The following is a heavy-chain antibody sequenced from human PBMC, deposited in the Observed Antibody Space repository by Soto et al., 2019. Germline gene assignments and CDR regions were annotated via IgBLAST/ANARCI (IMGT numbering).Heavy chain of an antibody. Sequence: PGGSLRLSCAASGFTFSSYGMHWVRQAPGKGLEWVAVISYDGSNKYYADSVKGRFTISRDNSKNTLYLQMNSLRAEDTAVYYCAKDGDSSSWGLNWFDPWGQGTLVTVSS. V-gene: IGHV3-30*18. CDR1: GFTFSSYG. CDR3: AKDGDSSSWGLNWFDP. CDR2: ISYDGSNK. J-gene: IGHJ5*02. D-gene: IGHD6-13*01.